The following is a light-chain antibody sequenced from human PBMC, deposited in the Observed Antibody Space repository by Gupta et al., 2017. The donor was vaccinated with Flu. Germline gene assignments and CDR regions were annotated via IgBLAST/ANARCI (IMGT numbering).Light chain of an antibody. Sequence: PSSLSASVGDRVTITCQASQDITKYLNWFQQKPGKAPRLLIYDASNLETGVPSRFSGGGSGTDFTFTISSLQPEDFATYYCQQDDNLPITFGQGTRLEIK. V-gene: IGKV1-33*01. CDR3: QQDDNLPIT. J-gene: IGKJ5*01. CDR2: DAS. CDR1: QDITKY.